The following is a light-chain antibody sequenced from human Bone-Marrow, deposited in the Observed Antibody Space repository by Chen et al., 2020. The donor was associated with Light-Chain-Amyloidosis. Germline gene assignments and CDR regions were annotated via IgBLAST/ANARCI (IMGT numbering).Light chain of an antibody. V-gene: IGLV3-21*02. Sequence: SYVLTQPFSVSVAPGQTATITCAGNNIGSTSVHWYQKTPGQAPLLVVYDDSDRPSGIPERLSGSNSGNTATLTISRVEAGDEADYYCQVWDRSSDRPVFGGGTKLTVL. CDR2: DDS. J-gene: IGLJ3*02. CDR1: NIGSTS. CDR3: QVWDRSSDRPV.